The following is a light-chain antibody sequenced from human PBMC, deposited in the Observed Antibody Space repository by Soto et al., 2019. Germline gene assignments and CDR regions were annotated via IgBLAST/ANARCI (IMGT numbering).Light chain of an antibody. CDR1: QNVTTS. CDR2: DVS. CDR3: QQYDYSRT. Sequence: DIQLTQSPSTLSASVGDSVTITCRASQNVTTSMAWYQHKPGRAPKLLIFDVSNLESGVPSRFSGGGPGTDFTLTISSLHSDDFATYYCQQYDYSRTFGRGTKVDIK. V-gene: IGKV1-5*01. J-gene: IGKJ1*01.